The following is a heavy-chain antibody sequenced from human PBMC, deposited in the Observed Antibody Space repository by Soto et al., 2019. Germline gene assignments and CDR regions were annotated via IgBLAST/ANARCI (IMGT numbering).Heavy chain of an antibody. Sequence: GGSLRLSCAASGFNFNNFGMNWFRQAPGKGLEWVSSIRTSSSYIYYAESVKGRFTISRDNAKKSLYLEMNRLGVEDTAVYYCARDRAPFCGGDCGLVDVWGQGTSVTVS. V-gene: IGHV3-21*01. CDR3: ARDRAPFCGGDCGLVDV. J-gene: IGHJ6*02. D-gene: IGHD2-21*02. CDR1: GFNFNNFG. CDR2: IRTSSSYI.